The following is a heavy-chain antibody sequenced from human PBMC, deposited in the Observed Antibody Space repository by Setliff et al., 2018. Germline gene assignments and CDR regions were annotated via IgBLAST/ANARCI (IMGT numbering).Heavy chain of an antibody. CDR1: GFTFSSYA. CDR2: ISGSGVST. J-gene: IGHJ6*02. V-gene: IGHV3-23*01. D-gene: IGHD3-3*01. Sequence: GGSLRLSCAASGFTFSSYAMSWVRQAPGKGLEWVSAISGSGVSTYYADSVKGRFTISRDNSKNTLYLQMNSLGAEDTAVYYCAKVNNRFWSGYYPYYYGMDVWGQGTTVTVSS. CDR3: AKVNNRFWSGYYPYYYGMDV.